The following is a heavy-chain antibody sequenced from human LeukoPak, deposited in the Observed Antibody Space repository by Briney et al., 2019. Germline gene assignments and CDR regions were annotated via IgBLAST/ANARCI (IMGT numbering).Heavy chain of an antibody. CDR2: IYYSGTT. V-gene: IGHV4-31*03. J-gene: IGHJ3*02. CDR1: GGSISSGGDY. D-gene: IGHD4/OR15-4a*01. Sequence: PSETLSLTCTVSGGSISSGGDYWSWIRQHPGKGLEWIGYIYYSGTTYYNPSLKSRITISVDTSKNQFSLNLSSVTAADTAVYYCARAAWRGTNSRDAFDIWGQGTMVAVSS. CDR3: ARAAWRGTNSRDAFDI.